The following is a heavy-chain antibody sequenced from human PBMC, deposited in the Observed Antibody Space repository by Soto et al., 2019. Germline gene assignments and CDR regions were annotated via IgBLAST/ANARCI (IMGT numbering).Heavy chain of an antibody. D-gene: IGHD4-17*01. CDR3: ARGLSVTLFDN. CDR2: IYYSGST. CDR1: GGSISTGGYY. V-gene: IGHV4-31*03. Sequence: QVQLQESGPGLVKPSQTLSLTCTVSGGSISTGGYYWTWIRQHPGKGLEWIGYIYYSGSTYYNPSLKSRVTISVDSSKNQFTLKLSSVTAADTAVYYCARGLSVTLFDNWGQGTLVTVSS. J-gene: IGHJ4*02.